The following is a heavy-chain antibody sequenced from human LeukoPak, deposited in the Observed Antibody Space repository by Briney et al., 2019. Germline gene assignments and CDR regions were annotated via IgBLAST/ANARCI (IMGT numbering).Heavy chain of an antibody. V-gene: IGHV4-4*09. CDR3: ARLKQLERETAYHCMDV. Sequence: SETLSLTCTVSGGSISGYHWSWVRQAPGRELEWIGDIYASGSTNLNPSLTSRVTISADTSKNQFSLKMTSVTAADTAVYYCARLKQLERETAYHCMDVWGKGTTVTVSS. D-gene: IGHD1-1*01. CDR2: IYASGST. CDR1: GGSISGYH. J-gene: IGHJ6*03.